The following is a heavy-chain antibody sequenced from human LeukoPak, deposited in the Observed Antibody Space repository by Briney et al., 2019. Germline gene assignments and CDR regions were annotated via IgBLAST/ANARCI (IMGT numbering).Heavy chain of an antibody. CDR3: ARDIRSGSYSDF. Sequence: SETLSLTCTVSGGSISRSRYYWGWIRQSPGRGLEWIGSIYYSGSADYNPSLKSRVTLSVDTSKNQFSLKVSSVTAADTAVYYCARDIRSGSYSDFWGQGTLVTVSS. CDR2: IYYSGSA. V-gene: IGHV4-39*07. D-gene: IGHD1-26*01. CDR1: GGSISRSRYY. J-gene: IGHJ4*02.